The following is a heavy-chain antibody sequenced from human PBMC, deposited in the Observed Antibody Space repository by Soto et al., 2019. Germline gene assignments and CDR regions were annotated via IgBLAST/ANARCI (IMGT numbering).Heavy chain of an antibody. Sequence: QVQLVQSGAEVKKPGSSVKVSCKASGGTFSSYTISWVRQAPGQGLEWMGRIIPILGIANYAQKFQGRVTITADKSTSTAYMELSSLRSEDTAVYYCARGRGAPGTEDYYYYYMDVWGKGTTVTVSS. CDR3: ARGRGAPGTEDYYYYYMDV. D-gene: IGHD1-26*01. CDR1: GGTFSSYT. J-gene: IGHJ6*03. CDR2: IIPILGIA. V-gene: IGHV1-69*02.